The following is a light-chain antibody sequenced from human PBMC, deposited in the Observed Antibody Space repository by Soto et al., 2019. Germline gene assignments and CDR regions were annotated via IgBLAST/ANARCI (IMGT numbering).Light chain of an antibody. CDR2: KAS. CDR3: QQYNSYI. Sequence: DIQMTQSPSTLSASVGDRVTITCRASQSISSWLAWYQQKPGKAPKLLIYKASSLESGVPSRFSGSGSGTEFTLPISSLQPDDFATYYCQQYNSYIFGGGTKVETK. V-gene: IGKV1-5*03. J-gene: IGKJ4*01. CDR1: QSISSW.